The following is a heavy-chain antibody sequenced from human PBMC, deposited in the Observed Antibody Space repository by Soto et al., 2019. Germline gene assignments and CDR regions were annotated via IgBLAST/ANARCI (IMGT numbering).Heavy chain of an antibody. Sequence: ASVKVSCKASGYTFTSYGISWVRQAPGQGLEWMGWISVYNGNTNYAQKLQGRVTMTTDTSTSTAYMELRSLRSDDTAAYYCSRVHIVVVAASGMDVWGQGTTVTVSS. CDR2: ISVYNGNT. V-gene: IGHV1-18*01. D-gene: IGHD2-2*01. CDR3: SRVHIVVVAASGMDV. J-gene: IGHJ6*02. CDR1: GYTFTSYG.